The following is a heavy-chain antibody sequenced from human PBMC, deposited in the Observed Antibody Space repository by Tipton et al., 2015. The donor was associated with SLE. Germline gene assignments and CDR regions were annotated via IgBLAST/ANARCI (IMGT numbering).Heavy chain of an antibody. V-gene: IGHV3-11*01. D-gene: IGHD3-16*01. J-gene: IGHJ4*02. Sequence: SLRLSCAASGLTFSDYYMSWIRQAPGKGLEWLSYISSRGSTKYYADSVKGRFTISRDNSKNTLYLQMNSLRAEDTAVYYCAKSRGYDYIWGKYYFDYWGQETLVTVSS. CDR2: ISSRGSTK. CDR3: AKSRGYDYIWGKYYFDY. CDR1: GLTFSDYY.